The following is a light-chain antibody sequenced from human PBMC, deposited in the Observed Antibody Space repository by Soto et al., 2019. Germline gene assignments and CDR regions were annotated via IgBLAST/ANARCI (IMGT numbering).Light chain of an antibody. CDR2: VNS. CDR3: QSYDSSLSVYV. Sequence: QSVLTQPPSVSGGPGQRVTISCTGSSSNIGAGYDVHWYQQLPGTAPKLLIYVNSNRPSGVPERFSGSKSGTSASLAIIGLQAEDEADYYCQSYDSSLSVYVFGTGTKVTVL. J-gene: IGLJ1*01. CDR1: SSNIGAGYD. V-gene: IGLV1-40*01.